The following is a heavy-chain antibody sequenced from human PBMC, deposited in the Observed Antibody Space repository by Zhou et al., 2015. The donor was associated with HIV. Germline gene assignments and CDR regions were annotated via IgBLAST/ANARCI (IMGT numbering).Heavy chain of an antibody. Sequence: QVQLVQSGAEVKKPGSSVKVSCKASGGTFSSYAISWVRQAPGQGLEWMGGIIPIFGTANYAQKFQGRVTITADESTSTAYMELSSLRSEDTAVYYCASRGYCSGGSCHPGNDYYYYGMDVWGQGTTVTVSS. J-gene: IGHJ6*02. CDR2: IIPIFGTA. CDR1: GGTFSSYA. V-gene: IGHV1-69*01. CDR3: ASRGYCSGGSCHPGNDYYYYGMDV. D-gene: IGHD2-15*01.